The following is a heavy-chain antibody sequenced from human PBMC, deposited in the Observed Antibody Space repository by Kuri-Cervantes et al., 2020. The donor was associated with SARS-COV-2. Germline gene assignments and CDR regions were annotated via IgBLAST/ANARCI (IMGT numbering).Heavy chain of an antibody. CDR2: IIPIFGTA. CDR3: AGENNCSGGSCYYGYYYYMDV. Sequence: SVKVSCKASGGTFSSYAISWVRQAPGQGLEWMGGIIPIFGTANYAQKFQGRVTMTRDTSTSTVYMELSSLRSEDTAVYYCAGENNCSGGSCYYGYYYYMDVWGKGTTVTVSS. D-gene: IGHD2-15*01. V-gene: IGHV1-69*05. CDR1: GGTFSSYA. J-gene: IGHJ6*03.